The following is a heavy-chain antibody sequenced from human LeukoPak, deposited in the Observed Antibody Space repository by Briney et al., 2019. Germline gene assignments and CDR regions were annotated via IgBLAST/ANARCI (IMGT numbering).Heavy chain of an antibody. J-gene: IGHJ6*03. Sequence: SETLSLTCTVSGGSISSSSYYWGWIRQPPGKGLEWIGYIYYSGSTNYNPSLKSRVTISVDTSKNQFSLKLSSVTAADTAVYYCASGSYAYYYMDVWGKGTTVTVSS. V-gene: IGHV4-61*05. CDR1: GGSISSSSYY. CDR2: IYYSGST. D-gene: IGHD1-26*01. CDR3: ASGSYAYYYMDV.